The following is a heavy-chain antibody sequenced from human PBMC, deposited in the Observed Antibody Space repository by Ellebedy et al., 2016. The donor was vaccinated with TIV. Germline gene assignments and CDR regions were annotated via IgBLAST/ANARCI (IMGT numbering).Heavy chain of an antibody. CDR3: ARGARFYYGMDV. CDR1: GGSISSYY. V-gene: IGHV4-59*12. CDR2: IYYSGST. J-gene: IGHJ6*02. Sequence: MPSETLSLTCTVSGGSISSYYWSWIRQPPGKGLEWIGYIYYSGSTNYNPSLKSRVTISVDTSKNQFSLKLSSVTAADTAVYYCARGARFYYGMDVWGQGTTVTVSS.